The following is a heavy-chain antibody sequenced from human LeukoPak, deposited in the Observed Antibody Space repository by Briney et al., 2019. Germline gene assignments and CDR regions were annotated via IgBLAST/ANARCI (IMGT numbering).Heavy chain of an antibody. Sequence: GGSLRLSCAASGFTFDDYTMHWVRQAPGKGLEWVSLISWDGGSTYYADSVKGRFTISRDNAKNSLYLQMNSLRAEDTALYYCARDFGYYDSSGYYLGIFDYWGQGTLVTVSS. CDR1: GFTFDDYT. V-gene: IGHV3-43*01. J-gene: IGHJ4*02. D-gene: IGHD3-22*01. CDR3: ARDFGYYDSSGYYLGIFDY. CDR2: ISWDGGST.